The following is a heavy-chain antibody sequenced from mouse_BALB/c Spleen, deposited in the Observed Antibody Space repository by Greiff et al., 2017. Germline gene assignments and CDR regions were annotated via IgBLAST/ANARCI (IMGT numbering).Heavy chain of an antibody. V-gene: IGHV2-9*02. CDR2: IWAGGST. Sequence: VKLMESGPGLVAPSQSLAITCTVSGFSLTSYGVHWVRQPPGKGLEWLGVIWAGGSTNYNSALMSRLSISKDNSKSQVFLKMNSLQTDDTAMYYCARDNYGNYNWYFDVWGAGTTVTVSS. CDR3: ARDNYGNYNWYFDV. D-gene: IGHD2-1*01. J-gene: IGHJ1*01. CDR1: GFSLTSYG.